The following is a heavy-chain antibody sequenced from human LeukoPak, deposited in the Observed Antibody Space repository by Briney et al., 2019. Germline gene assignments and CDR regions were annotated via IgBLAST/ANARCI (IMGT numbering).Heavy chain of an antibody. CDR2: INPLRGIT. CDR3: TRTIGYRPVAGLKEKWFDP. Sequence: ASVKVSCKASGYTFTDYYVHWVRQAPGLGLEWMGIINPLRGITIYAQKFQGRVTMTSDTSTNTVYMELSSLISEDTAVYYCTRTIGYRPVAGLKEKWFDPWGQGTLVTVSS. V-gene: IGHV1-46*01. CDR1: GYTFTDYY. J-gene: IGHJ5*02. D-gene: IGHD6-19*01.